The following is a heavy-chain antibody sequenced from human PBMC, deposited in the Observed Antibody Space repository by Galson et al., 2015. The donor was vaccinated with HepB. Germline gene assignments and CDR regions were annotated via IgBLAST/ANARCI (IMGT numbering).Heavy chain of an antibody. V-gene: IGHV3-48*01. CDR1: GFPFTAYG. CDR3: AKDPIAEAGPNWFDP. Sequence: SLRLSCAASGFPFTAYGMTWVRQAPGKGLEWVSHINSRSSTMSYAGSVEGRFTISRDNSENTLYLQMNSLRADDTALYFCAKDPIAEAGPNWFDPWGQGTLVVVSS. D-gene: IGHD6-13*01. J-gene: IGHJ5*02. CDR2: INSRSSTM.